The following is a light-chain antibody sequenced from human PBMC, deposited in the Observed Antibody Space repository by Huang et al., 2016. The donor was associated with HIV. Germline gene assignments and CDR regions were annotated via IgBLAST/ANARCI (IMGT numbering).Light chain of an antibody. Sequence: EVVLTQSPATLSLSPGERATLSCRASQSVSTYLAWYQQQPGQAPRLLIYYASNRATGVPARCSGSGSGTNFTLTISSLEPEDFAVYYCQQRTNWPAVTFGGGTRVEFK. CDR2: YAS. CDR3: QQRTNWPAVT. J-gene: IGKJ4*01. CDR1: QSVSTY. V-gene: IGKV3-11*01.